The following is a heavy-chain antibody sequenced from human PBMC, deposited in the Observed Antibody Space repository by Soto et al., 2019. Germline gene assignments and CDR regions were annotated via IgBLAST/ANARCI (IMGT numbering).Heavy chain of an antibody. J-gene: IGHJ4*02. CDR3: ARVQTTVTTYFFDY. V-gene: IGHV4-31*03. Sequence: SETLSLTCTVSDGAITSPAHYWSWIRQHPGKGLEWIAYIFYSGTTYYSPSLKSRTSISIDTSKNQFSLKLSSVTAADTAVYYCARVQTTVTTYFFDYWGQGTLVTVSS. CDR1: DGAITSPAHY. CDR2: IFYSGTT. D-gene: IGHD4-17*01.